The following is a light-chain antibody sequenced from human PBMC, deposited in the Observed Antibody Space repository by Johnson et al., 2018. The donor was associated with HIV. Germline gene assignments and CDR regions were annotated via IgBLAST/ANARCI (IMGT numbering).Light chain of an antibody. CDR2: DRN. CDR1: SSNIGNNY. V-gene: IGLV1-51*01. CDR3: GTWDSSLRAGF. Sequence: QAVLTQPPPVSAAPGQKVTISCSGSSSNIGNNYVSWFQQLPGTAPKLLIYDRNKRPPGIPDRFSAYKSGTTATLPIPGLQTGDEADYYCGTWDSSLRAGFFGTGTKVTVL. J-gene: IGLJ1*01.